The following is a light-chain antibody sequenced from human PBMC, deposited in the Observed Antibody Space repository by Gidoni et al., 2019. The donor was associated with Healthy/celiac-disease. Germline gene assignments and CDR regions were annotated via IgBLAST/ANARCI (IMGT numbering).Light chain of an antibody. CDR2: AAS. J-gene: IGKJ4*01. Sequence: DIQMTQDPSSLSASVGDRVTITCRASQSISSYLHWYQQKPGKAPKLLIYAASSLQSRVPSRFSSSGPGTYFTLTISSLQPEDFATYYCQQSYSTPPSFGGGTKVEIK. CDR3: QQSYSTPPS. CDR1: QSISSY. V-gene: IGKV1-39*01.